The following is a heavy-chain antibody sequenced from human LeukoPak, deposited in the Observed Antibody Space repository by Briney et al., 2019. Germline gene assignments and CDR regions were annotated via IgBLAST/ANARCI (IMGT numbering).Heavy chain of an antibody. CDR1: GFTFSDYY. V-gene: IGHV4-34*01. CDR2: INHSGST. CDR3: ARGYKRRYYDSSGYYYGHFDY. D-gene: IGHD3-22*01. Sequence: GSLRLSCAASGFTFSDYYMSWIRQPPGKGLEWIGEINHSGSTNYNPSLKSRVTISVDTSKNQFSLKLSSVTAADTAVYYCARGYKRRYYDSSGYYYGHFDYWGQGTLVTVSS. J-gene: IGHJ4*02.